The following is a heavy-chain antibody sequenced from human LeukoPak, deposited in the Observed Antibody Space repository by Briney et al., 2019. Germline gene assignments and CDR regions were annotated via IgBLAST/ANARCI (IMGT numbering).Heavy chain of an antibody. J-gene: IGHJ2*01. Sequence: SETLSLTCTVSGGSIGDYYWSWIRQSPGKGLEWIGCLYRTGHTTYNPSLESRLLMSVDTSKNQLSLKLSSVTAADTAVYYCARDPQGDLWGRGTLVTVSS. V-gene: IGHV4-59*12. CDR1: GGSIGDYY. CDR3: ARDPQGDL. CDR2: LYRTGHT.